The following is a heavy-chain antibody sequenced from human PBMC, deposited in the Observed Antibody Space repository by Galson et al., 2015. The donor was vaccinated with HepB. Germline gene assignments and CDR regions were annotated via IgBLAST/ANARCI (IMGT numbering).Heavy chain of an antibody. CDR1: GFRFSSFD. CDR2: ISGGGGIT. D-gene: IGHD1-14*01. Sequence: SLRLYCAASGFRFSSFDMHWVRQTPGEGLEWVAVISGGGGITIYAESVKGRFAISRAIPKDTLYLQMDSLGSDDTAVNFCARDLVSDIPDHFDYWGQGTLVTVSS. CDR3: ARDLVSDIPDHFDY. V-gene: IGHV3-30*09. J-gene: IGHJ4*02.